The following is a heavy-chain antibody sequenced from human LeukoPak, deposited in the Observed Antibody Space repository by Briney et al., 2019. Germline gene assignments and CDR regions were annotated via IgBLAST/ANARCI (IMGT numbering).Heavy chain of an antibody. D-gene: IGHD3-22*01. V-gene: IGHV3-23*01. CDR1: GFTFSNYA. Sequence: GGSLRLSCAASGFTFSNYAMGWVRQTPGKGLEWVSAISGSGGSTYYADSVKGRFTIARDNSKNTLYLQMNSLRAEDTALYYCAKDPLRYYDSPGENWFDPWGQGTLVTVSS. CDR3: AKDPLRYYDSPGENWFDP. CDR2: ISGSGGST. J-gene: IGHJ5*02.